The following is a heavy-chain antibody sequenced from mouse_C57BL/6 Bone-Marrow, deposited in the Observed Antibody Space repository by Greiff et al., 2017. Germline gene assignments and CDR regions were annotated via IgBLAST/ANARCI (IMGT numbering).Heavy chain of an antibody. Sequence: EVKLMESGGGLVKPGGSLKLSCAASGFTFSSYAMSWVRQTPDKRLEWVATISDGGSYTYYPDNVKGRFTISRDNAKNNLYLQMSHLKSEDTAMYYCARDRQLGRFAYWGQGTLVTVSA. D-gene: IGHD4-1*02. CDR2: ISDGGSYT. V-gene: IGHV5-4*01. CDR1: GFTFSSYA. CDR3: ARDRQLGRFAY. J-gene: IGHJ3*01.